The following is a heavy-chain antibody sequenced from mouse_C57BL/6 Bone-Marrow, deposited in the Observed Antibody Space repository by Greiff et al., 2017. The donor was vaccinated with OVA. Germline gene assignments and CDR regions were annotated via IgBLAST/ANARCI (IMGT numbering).Heavy chain of an antibody. CDR3: AGNFYYAMDY. Sequence: VQLQQSGAELARPGASVKLSCKASGYTFTSYGISWVKQRPGQGLEWIGEIYPRSGNTYYNEKFKGKATLTADKSTSKAYMDLRSLTSEGSAVYFCAGNFYYAMDYWGQGTSVTVSS. D-gene: IGHD2-1*01. CDR2: IYPRSGNT. J-gene: IGHJ4*01. CDR1: GYTFTSYG. V-gene: IGHV1-81*01.